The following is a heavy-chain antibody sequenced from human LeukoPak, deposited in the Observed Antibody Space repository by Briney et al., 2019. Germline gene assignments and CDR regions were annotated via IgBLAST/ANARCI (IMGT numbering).Heavy chain of an antibody. J-gene: IGHJ5*02. CDR2: ISYDGSNK. Sequence: GGSPRLSCAASGFTFSSYAMHWVRQAPGKGLEWVAVISYDGSNKYYADSVKGRFTISRDNSKNTLYLQMNSLRAEDTAVYYCARDKGEYQLQPWGQGTLVTVSS. CDR3: ARDKGEYQLQP. V-gene: IGHV3-30-3*01. CDR1: GFTFSSYA. D-gene: IGHD2-2*01.